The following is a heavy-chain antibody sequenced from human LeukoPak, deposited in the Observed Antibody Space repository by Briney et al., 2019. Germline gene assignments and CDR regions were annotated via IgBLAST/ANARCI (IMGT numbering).Heavy chain of an antibody. J-gene: IGHJ4*02. D-gene: IGHD2-2*02. CDR3: AKDYSLYCSSASCYTPFDY. V-gene: IGHV3-30*02. CDR2: VRYDGSNK. CDR1: GFTFSAYG. Sequence: GGPLRLSCAASGFTFSAYGMHWVRQAPGKGLEWLAFVRYDGSNKYYADSVKGRFTISRDYSRNMLYLQMDSLRAEDTAFYYCAKDYSLYCSSASCYTPFDYWGQGALVTVSS.